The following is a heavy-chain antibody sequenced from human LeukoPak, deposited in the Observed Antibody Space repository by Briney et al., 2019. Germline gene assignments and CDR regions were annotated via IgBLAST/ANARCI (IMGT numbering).Heavy chain of an antibody. CDR1: GFTLSSYS. D-gene: IGHD6-19*01. CDR2: ISSGSTTI. V-gene: IGHV3-48*01. Sequence: GGSLRLSCATSGFTLSSYSMNWVRQAPGKGLEWVSYISSGSTTIYYADSVKGRFTISRDNAKNSLYLQMNSLRAEDTAVYYCARDVEQWLVRVYYFGYWGQGTLVTVSS. CDR3: ARDVEQWLVRVYYFGY. J-gene: IGHJ4*02.